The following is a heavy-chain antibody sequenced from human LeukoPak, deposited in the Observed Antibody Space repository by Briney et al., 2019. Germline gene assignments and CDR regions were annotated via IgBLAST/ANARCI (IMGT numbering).Heavy chain of an antibody. Sequence: KPSETLSLTCTVSGGSISSYYWSWIRQPPGKGLEWIGYIYYSGSTNYNPSLKSRVTISVDTSKNQFSLKVSSVTAADTAMYYCARRYGDYRLDYWGQGTLVTVSS. CDR1: GGSISSYY. CDR3: ARRYGDYRLDY. D-gene: IGHD4-17*01. V-gene: IGHV4-59*08. J-gene: IGHJ4*02. CDR2: IYYSGST.